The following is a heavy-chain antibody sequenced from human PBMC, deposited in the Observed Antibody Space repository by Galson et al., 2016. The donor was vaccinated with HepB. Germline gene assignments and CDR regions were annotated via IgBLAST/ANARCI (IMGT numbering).Heavy chain of an antibody. CDR1: GGSISNSFYY. V-gene: IGHV4-39*07. D-gene: IGHD5-24*01. J-gene: IGHJ4*02. CDR2: VYKSGTT. Sequence: SETLSLTCTVSGGSISNSFYYWAWIRQPPGKGLEWIGSVYKSGTTFQNPSLQSRVTVSIDTSKNQLSLTLRSVTAADTAVYFCARDPRDGSNSDHWGQGTLVVVSS. CDR3: ARDPRDGSNSDH.